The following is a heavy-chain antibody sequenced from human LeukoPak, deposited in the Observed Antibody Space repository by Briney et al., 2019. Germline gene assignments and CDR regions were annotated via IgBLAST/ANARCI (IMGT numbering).Heavy chain of an antibody. Sequence: SETLSLTCTVSGGSISSYYWSWIRQPAGKGLEWIGRIYTSGSTNYNPSLKSRVTISVDKSKNQFSLKLSSVTAADTAVYYCARDSVVVPAATSYYYYYMDVWGKGTTVTASS. D-gene: IGHD2-2*01. J-gene: IGHJ6*03. CDR1: GGSISSYY. V-gene: IGHV4-4*07. CDR2: IYTSGST. CDR3: ARDSVVVPAATSYYYYYMDV.